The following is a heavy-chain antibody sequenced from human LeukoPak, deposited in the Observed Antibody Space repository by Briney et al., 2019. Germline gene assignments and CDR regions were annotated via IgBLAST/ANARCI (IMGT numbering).Heavy chain of an antibody. J-gene: IGHJ3*02. Sequence: GRSLRLSCAASGFTFSGYGMHWVRQAPGKGLEWVAVISYDGSNKYYADSVKGRFTISRDNSKNTLYLQMNSLRAEDTAVYYCANEYSSGWYGTYEDAFDIWGQGTMVTVSS. CDR1: GFTFSGYG. V-gene: IGHV3-30*18. CDR2: ISYDGSNK. D-gene: IGHD6-19*01. CDR3: ANEYSSGWYGTYEDAFDI.